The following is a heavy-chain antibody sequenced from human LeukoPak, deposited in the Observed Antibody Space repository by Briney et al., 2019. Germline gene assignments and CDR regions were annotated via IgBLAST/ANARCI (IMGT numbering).Heavy chain of an antibody. V-gene: IGHV4-38-2*02. Sequence: SETLSITCTVSGYSISSDYYWGWIRQPPGKGLESIGSIHHSGRTYYNPSLKSRVTITVDTSKNQFSLKLSSVTAADTAVFFQAEGGIRYFDWLSPANYYYYYMDVWGKGTTVTISS. J-gene: IGHJ6*03. D-gene: IGHD3-9*01. CDR2: IHHSGRT. CDR3: AEGGIRYFDWLSPANYYYYYMDV. CDR1: GYSISSDYY.